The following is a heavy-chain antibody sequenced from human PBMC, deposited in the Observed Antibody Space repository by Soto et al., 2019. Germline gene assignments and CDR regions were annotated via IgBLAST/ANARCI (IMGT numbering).Heavy chain of an antibody. V-gene: IGHV1-69*12. J-gene: IGHJ5*02. D-gene: IGHD3-22*01. CDR2: IIPIFGTP. CDR1: GGTFSRNS. Sequence: QVQLVQSGADVKKPGSSVKVSCKASGGTFSRNSISWVRQAPGQGLEWMGGIIPIFGTPNYAQKFQGRLTITADESTSTADVELSSLRSDDTAVYYCARPMQFYFDTSAQSAWFDPWGQGTLVTVSS. CDR3: ARPMQFYFDTSAQSAWFDP.